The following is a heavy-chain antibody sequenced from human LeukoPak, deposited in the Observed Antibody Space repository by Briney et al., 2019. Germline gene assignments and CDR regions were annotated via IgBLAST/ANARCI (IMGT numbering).Heavy chain of an antibody. CDR3: ARWGLGYCTNGVCYRPFDP. J-gene: IGHJ5*02. Sequence: ASETLSLTCAVYGGSFSGYYWSWVRQPPGKGLEWIGEINHSGSTNYNPSLKSRVTISVDTSKNQFSLKLSSVTAADTAVYYCARWGLGYCTNGVCYRPFDPWGQGTLVTVSS. CDR2: INHSGST. V-gene: IGHV4-34*01. CDR1: GGSFSGYY. D-gene: IGHD2-8*01.